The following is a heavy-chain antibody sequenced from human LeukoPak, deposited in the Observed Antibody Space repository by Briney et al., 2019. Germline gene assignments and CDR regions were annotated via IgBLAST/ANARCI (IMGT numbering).Heavy chain of an antibody. CDR2: ICSGGST. Sequence: GGSLRLSCAASGFTVSSNYMSWVRQAPGKGLEWVSVICSGGSTYHADSVKGRFTISRDNSKNTLYLQMNSLRAEDTAVYYCARDLNSPVGASRGDAFDIWGQGTMVTVSS. V-gene: IGHV3-53*01. J-gene: IGHJ3*02. CDR3: ARDLNSPVGASRGDAFDI. CDR1: GFTVSSNY. D-gene: IGHD1-26*01.